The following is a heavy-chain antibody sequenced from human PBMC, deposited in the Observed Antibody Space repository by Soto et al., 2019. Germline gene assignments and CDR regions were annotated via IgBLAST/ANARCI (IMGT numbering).Heavy chain of an antibody. CDR2: IRRTGGAA. D-gene: IGHD3-16*02. V-gene: IGHV3-23*01. J-gene: IGHJ4*02. CDR1: GFTFSNFA. CDR3: AKAYDYIWGSYPRELVY. Sequence: EVQLLESGGGLVQPGGTLSLSCAASGFTFSNFAMFWVRQAPGKGLEWVSSIRRTGGAAHYADSVNGRSTISRDNSKNTLFLQMDSLRAEDTAVYYCAKAYDYIWGSYPRELVYWGQGTLVTVSS.